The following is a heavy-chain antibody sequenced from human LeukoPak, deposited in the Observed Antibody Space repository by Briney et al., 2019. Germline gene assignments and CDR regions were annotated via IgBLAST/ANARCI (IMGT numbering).Heavy chain of an antibody. Sequence: PSETLSLTCAVSGYSISSGYYWGWIRQPPGKGLEWIGIIYHSGSTYYNPSLKSRVTISVDTSKNQFSLKLSSVTAADTAVYYCARHGDYYGSRSYYYYYMDVWGKGTTVTVSS. D-gene: IGHD3-10*01. CDR2: IYHSGST. J-gene: IGHJ6*03. V-gene: IGHV4-38-2*01. CDR3: ARHGDYYGSRSYYYYYMDV. CDR1: GYSISSGYY.